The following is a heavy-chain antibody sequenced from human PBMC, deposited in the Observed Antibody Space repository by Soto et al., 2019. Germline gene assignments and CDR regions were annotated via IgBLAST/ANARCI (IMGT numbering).Heavy chain of an antibody. J-gene: IGHJ4*02. V-gene: IGHV1-18*04. CDR3: ARIYTVTTYPRLDY. CDR2: ISAYNGNT. Sequence: ASVKVSCKASGYTFTSYGISWVRQAPGQGLEWMGWISAYNGNTNYAQKLQGRVTMTTDTSTSTAYMELRSLRSDDTAVYYCARIYTVTTYPRLDYWGQGTLVTVSS. CDR1: GYTFTSYG. D-gene: IGHD4-17*01.